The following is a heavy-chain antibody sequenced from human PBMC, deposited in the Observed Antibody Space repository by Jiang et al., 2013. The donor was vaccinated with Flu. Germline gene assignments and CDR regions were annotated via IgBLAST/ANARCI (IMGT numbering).Heavy chain of an antibody. CDR1: GGSFSGYW. J-gene: IGHJ2*01. D-gene: IGHD4-23*01. V-gene: IGHV4-34*01. CDR2: IDQSGGSGYT. CDR3: ARHGGFHQDL. Sequence: LLKPSETLSLTCAVYGGSFSGYWWSWIRQPPGKGLEWIGQIDQSGGSGYTHYNPSFESRVTISGDTSKNQFSLKLTSVTAADTAVYYCARHGGFHQDLWGRGTLVTVSS.